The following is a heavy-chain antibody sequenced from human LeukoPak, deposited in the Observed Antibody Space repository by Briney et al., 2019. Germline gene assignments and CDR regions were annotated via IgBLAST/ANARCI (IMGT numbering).Heavy chain of an antibody. V-gene: IGHV4-39*07. CDR1: GGSISSSSYY. Sequence: SETLSLTCTVSGGSISSSSYYWGWIRQPPGKGLEWIGSIYYSGSTYYNPSLKSRVTISVDTSKNQFSLKLSSVTAADTAVYYCARVVDTMVRGVFDYWGQGTLVTVSS. J-gene: IGHJ4*02. CDR2: IYYSGST. D-gene: IGHD3-10*01. CDR3: ARVVDTMVRGVFDY.